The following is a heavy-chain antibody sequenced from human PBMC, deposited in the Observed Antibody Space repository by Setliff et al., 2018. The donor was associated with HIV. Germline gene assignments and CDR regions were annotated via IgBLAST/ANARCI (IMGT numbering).Heavy chain of an antibody. V-gene: IGHV1-18*01. Sequence: GASVKVSCKASGYTFTTSAISWVRQAPGQGLQWMGWSHTYNGNVNYARNFRGRVTMTTDASTSTAFMELYNLRSDDTAVYYCVREFSWSAFYFDSWGQGTLVTVS. CDR1: GYTFTTSA. CDR2: SHTYNGNV. CDR3: VREFSWSAFYFDS. D-gene: IGHD2-8*02. J-gene: IGHJ4*02.